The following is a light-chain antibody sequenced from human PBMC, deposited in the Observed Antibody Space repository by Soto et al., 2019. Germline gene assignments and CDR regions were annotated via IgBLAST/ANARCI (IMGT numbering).Light chain of an antibody. V-gene: IGKV1-13*02. J-gene: IGKJ4*01. CDR1: QGISSA. CDR2: DAS. CDR3: QQFNSYPG. Sequence: AIQLTQSPSSLSASVGDRVTITCRASQGISSALAWYQQKPVKAPKLLIYDASSLESGVPSRFSGSGSGTDFTLTISSLQPEDFATYYCQQFNSYPGFGGGTKVEIK.